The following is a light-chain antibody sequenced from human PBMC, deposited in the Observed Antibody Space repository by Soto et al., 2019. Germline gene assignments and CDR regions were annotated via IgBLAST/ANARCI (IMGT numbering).Light chain of an antibody. CDR1: SSNIGAGYD. CDR3: QSYDSSLSGPYYV. Sequence: QSVLTQPPSVSGAPGQRVTISCTGSSSNIGAGYDVHWYQQLPGTAPKLLIYGNSNRPSGVPDRFSGSKSGTSASLVITGLQAEDEADYYCQSYDSSLSGPYYVFGTGTKPTVL. CDR2: GNS. J-gene: IGLJ1*01. V-gene: IGLV1-40*01.